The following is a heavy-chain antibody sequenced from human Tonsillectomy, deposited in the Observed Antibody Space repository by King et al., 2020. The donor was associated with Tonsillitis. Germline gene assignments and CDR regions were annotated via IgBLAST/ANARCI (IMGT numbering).Heavy chain of an antibody. Sequence: VQLVESGGGVVQPGRSLRLSCAASGFTFSSYAMHWVRQAPGKGLEWVAVISYDGSNKYYADSVKGRFTISRDNSKNTLYVQMNSLRGEDTAVYYWARAETFGTVDYWGQGTLVTVSS. CDR1: GFTFSSYA. CDR3: ARAETFGTVDY. V-gene: IGHV3-30-3*01. J-gene: IGHJ4*02. D-gene: IGHD3/OR15-3a*01. CDR2: ISYDGSNK.